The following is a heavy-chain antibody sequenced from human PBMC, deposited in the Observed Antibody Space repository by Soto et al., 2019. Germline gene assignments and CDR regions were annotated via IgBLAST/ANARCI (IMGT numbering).Heavy chain of an antibody. J-gene: IGHJ4*02. D-gene: IGHD6-19*01. CDR1: GFNFGDYA. CDR3: TRLLGSGWFFDQ. CDR2: ISTKFYGETK. Sequence: LRLSCTASGFNFGDYAMSWVRQAPGKGLEWVGFISTKFYGETKEYGASVKGRFSISRDNSKGIAYLQMNSLKTEDTGVYYCTRLLGSGWFFDQWGQGTLVTVSS. V-gene: IGHV3-49*04.